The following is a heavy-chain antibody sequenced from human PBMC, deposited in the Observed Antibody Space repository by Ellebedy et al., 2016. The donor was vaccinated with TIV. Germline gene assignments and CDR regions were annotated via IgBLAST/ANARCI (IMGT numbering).Heavy chain of an antibody. CDR2: IIPIFGTA. J-gene: IGHJ4*02. V-gene: IGHV1-69*13. Sequence: ASVKVSCKASGYTFTGYYMHWVRQAPGQGLEWMGGIIPIFGTANYAQKFQGRVTITADESTSTAYMELSSLRSEDTAVYYCAREFWGRGYSYGYFDYWGQGTLVTVSS. CDR3: AREFWGRGYSYGYFDY. CDR1: GYTFTGYY. D-gene: IGHD5-18*01.